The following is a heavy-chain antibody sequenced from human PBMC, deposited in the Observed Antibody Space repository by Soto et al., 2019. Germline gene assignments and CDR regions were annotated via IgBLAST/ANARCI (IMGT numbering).Heavy chain of an antibody. V-gene: IGHV1-69*01. CDR3: ARDGGGNSLAY. CDR1: GGTFSSYT. Sequence: QVQLVQSGAEVKKPGSSVKVSCEASGGTFSSYTISWVRQAPGQGLEWMGGIIPIFNAAKYAPKFQGRLTITADESTSTAYMELSSLRSEDTAVYYCARDGGGNSLAYWGQGTLVIVSS. CDR2: IIPIFNAA. J-gene: IGHJ4*02. D-gene: IGHD2-21*02.